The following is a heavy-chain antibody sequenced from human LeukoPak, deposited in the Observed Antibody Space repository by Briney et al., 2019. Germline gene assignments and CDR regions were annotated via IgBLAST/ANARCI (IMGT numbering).Heavy chain of an antibody. J-gene: IGHJ6*03. CDR3: ARITKNYYFMDV. Sequence: GGSLRLSCAASGFTFSGYAIHWVRQAPGKGLEWVAVISYDGSNKFYADSVKGRFTISRDNSNSTLYLQMNSLRAEDTAVYYCARITKNYYFMDVWGKGTTVTISS. CDR1: GFTFSGYA. V-gene: IGHV3-30*04. CDR2: ISYDGSNK.